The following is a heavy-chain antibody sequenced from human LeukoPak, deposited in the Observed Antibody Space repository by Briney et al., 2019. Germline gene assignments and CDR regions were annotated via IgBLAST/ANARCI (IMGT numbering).Heavy chain of an antibody. CDR3: ARVAGTGEAIEY. J-gene: IGHJ4*02. CDR2: INPNSGGT. V-gene: IGHV1-2*02. CDR1: GYTFTGYY. Sequence: ASVKVSCKASGYTFTGYYMHWVRQAPGQGLEWMGWINPNSGGTNYAQKFQGRVTMTRDTSISTAYMELSGLRSDDTAVYYCARVAGTGEAIEYWGQGTLVTVSS. D-gene: IGHD6-19*01.